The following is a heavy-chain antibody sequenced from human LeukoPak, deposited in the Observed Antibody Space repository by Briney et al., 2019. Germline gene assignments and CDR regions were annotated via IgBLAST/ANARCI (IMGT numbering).Heavy chain of an antibody. CDR3: AREGEVVLWFGELLG. Sequence: GGSLRLSCAASGFTFSSYGMHWVRQAPGKGLEWVAFIRYDGSNKYYADSVKGRFTISRDNAKNSLYLQMNSLRAEDTAVYYCAREGEVVLWFGELLGWGQGTLVTVSS. J-gene: IGHJ4*02. CDR1: GFTFSSYG. D-gene: IGHD3-10*01. V-gene: IGHV3-30*02. CDR2: IRYDGSNK.